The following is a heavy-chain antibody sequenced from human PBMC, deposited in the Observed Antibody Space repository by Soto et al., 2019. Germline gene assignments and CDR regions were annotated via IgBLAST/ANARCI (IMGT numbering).Heavy chain of an antibody. J-gene: IGHJ6*02. Sequence: QVQLVQSGAEVKKPGASVKVSCKASGYTFTSYGISWVRQAPGQGLEWMGWISAYNGNTNYAQKLQGRVTMTTDPSASTGYMELRDLGSDDTAVYYCGRRGDNSGWVEGYYYYYYGMDVWGQGTTVTVSS. CDR3: GRRGDNSGWVEGYYYYYYGMDV. V-gene: IGHV1-18*04. CDR1: GYTFTSYG. D-gene: IGHD6-19*01. CDR2: ISAYNGNT.